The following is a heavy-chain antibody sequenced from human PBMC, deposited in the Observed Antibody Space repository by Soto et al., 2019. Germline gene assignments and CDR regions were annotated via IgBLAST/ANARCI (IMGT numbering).Heavy chain of an antibody. J-gene: IGHJ6*02. D-gene: IGHD2-2*01. CDR1: GFTFSSYG. Sequence: GGSLRLSCAASGFTFSSYGMHWVRQAPGKGLEWVAVISYDGSNKYYADSVKGRFTISRDNSKNTLYLQMNSLRAEDTAVYYCAKTRIVVPAAHYYYYGMDVWGQGTTVTVSS. CDR2: ISYDGSNK. V-gene: IGHV3-30*18. CDR3: AKTRIVVPAAHYYYYGMDV.